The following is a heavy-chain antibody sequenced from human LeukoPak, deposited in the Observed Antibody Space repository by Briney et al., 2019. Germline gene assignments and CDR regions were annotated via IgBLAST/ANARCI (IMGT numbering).Heavy chain of an antibody. CDR1: GYTFTRYY. CDR3: AKGYCSGGTCYSYDY. V-gene: IGHV1-46*01. Sequence: APVKASCMASGYTFTRYYMHWVRQAPGQGLEWMGIINPSGGSTSYAQKFQGRVTMTRDTSTSTVYMELNSLRSEDTAVYYCAKGYCSGGTCYSYDYWGQGTLITVSS. J-gene: IGHJ4*02. CDR2: INPSGGST. D-gene: IGHD2-15*01.